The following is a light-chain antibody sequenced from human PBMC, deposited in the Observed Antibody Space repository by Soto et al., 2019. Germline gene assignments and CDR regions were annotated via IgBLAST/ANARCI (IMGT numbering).Light chain of an antibody. CDR3: QQYQRYPYT. CDR1: QDIFNF. Sequence: DIQMTQSPSSLSASVGDSVTLTCRASQDIFNFLAWFQQKPGKAPKSLIYAASSLQSGVPSKFSGCGSGTDFTLTIINLHPEDFATHFCQQYQRYPYTFGQGTKLEIK. CDR2: AAS. V-gene: IGKV1-16*02. J-gene: IGKJ2*01.